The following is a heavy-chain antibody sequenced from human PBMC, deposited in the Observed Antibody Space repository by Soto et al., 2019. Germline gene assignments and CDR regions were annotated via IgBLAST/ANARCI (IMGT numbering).Heavy chain of an antibody. CDR3: ARVGCSSTSCYSHYYYGMDV. Sequence: LSLTCAISGDSVSSNSAAWNWIRQSPSRGLEWLGRTYYRSKWYNDYAVSVKSRITINPDTSKNQFSLQLNSVTPEDTAVYYCARVGCSSTSCYSHYYYGMDVWGQGTTVTVSS. CDR1: GDSVSSNSAA. J-gene: IGHJ6*02. V-gene: IGHV6-1*01. D-gene: IGHD2-2*01. CDR2: TYYRSKWYN.